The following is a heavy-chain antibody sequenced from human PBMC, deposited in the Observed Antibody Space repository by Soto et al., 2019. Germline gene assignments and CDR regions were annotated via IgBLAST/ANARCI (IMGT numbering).Heavy chain of an antibody. D-gene: IGHD2-15*01. Sequence: QVHLAQSGAEMKKPGASVRVSCKVSGYTLTEISIQWVRQGPGKGLEWMGGFDPQNGEIVHAENFQGRVTVTEDTSTDTAHMELSSLRSDDTAVYYCATLPVVGSANPYSWGQGTLVIVSS. CDR1: GYTLTEIS. CDR3: ATLPVVGSANPYS. CDR2: FDPQNGEI. J-gene: IGHJ4*02. V-gene: IGHV1-24*01.